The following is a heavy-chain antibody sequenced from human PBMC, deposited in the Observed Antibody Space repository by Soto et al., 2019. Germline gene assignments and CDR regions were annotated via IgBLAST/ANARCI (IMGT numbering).Heavy chain of an antibody. CDR3: ARATGNWNYGDVFYV. CDR2: IGSSSSPI. V-gene: IGHV3-48*02. J-gene: IGHJ6*02. CDR1: GFTLSRYS. Sequence: GGSLRLSGEASGFTLSRYSMNWVRQALGKGLEWVSYIGSSSSPIYYADSVKGRFTISRDNVKKSVYLQMTSLRDDDTAVYYCARATGNWNYGDVFYVRAQGTTVTVSS. D-gene: IGHD1-7*01.